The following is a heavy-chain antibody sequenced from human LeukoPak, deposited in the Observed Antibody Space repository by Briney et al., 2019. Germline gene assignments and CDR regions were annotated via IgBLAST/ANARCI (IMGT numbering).Heavy chain of an antibody. D-gene: IGHD3-9*01. CDR3: ARDVNDILTGPHAFDI. CDR2: IYYSGST. V-gene: IGHV4-31*03. CDR1: GGSISSGGYY. J-gene: IGHJ3*02. Sequence: SETLSLTCTVSGGSISSGGYYWSWIRQHPGKGLEWIGYIYYSGSTYYNPSLKSRVTISVDTSKNQFSLKLSSVTAADTAVYYCARDVNDILTGPHAFDIWGQGTMVTVSS.